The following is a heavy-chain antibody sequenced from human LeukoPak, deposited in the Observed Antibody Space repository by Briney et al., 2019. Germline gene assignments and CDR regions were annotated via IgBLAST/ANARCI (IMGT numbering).Heavy chain of an antibody. V-gene: IGHV3-7*01. Sequence: GGSLRLSCAASRFTFSSYWMSWVRQAPGKGLEWVANIKQDGSEKYYVDSVKGRFTISRDNAKNSLYLQMNSLRAEDTAVYYCARDAAGNYWGQGTLVTVSS. D-gene: IGHD6-13*01. CDR2: IKQDGSEK. J-gene: IGHJ4*02. CDR1: RFTFSSYW. CDR3: ARDAAGNY.